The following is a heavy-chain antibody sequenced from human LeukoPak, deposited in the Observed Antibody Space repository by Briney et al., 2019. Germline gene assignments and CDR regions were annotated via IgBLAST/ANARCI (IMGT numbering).Heavy chain of an antibody. V-gene: IGHV3-66*01. CDR2: IYSGGST. CDR1: GFTVSSNY. Sequence: QPGGSLRLSCAASGFTVSSNYMSWVRQAPGKGLEWVSVIYSGGSTYYADSVKGRFTISRGNSKNTLDLQMHSLRAEDTAVYYCAREYSGYDLGWFDPWGQGTLVTVSS. CDR3: AREYSGYDLGWFDP. D-gene: IGHD5-12*01. J-gene: IGHJ5*02.